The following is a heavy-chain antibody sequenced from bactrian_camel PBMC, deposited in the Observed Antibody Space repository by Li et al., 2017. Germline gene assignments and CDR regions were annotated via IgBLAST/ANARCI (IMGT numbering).Heavy chain of an antibody. D-gene: IGHD3*01. CDR1: GYPINANC. Sequence: VQLVESGGGSVQAGGSLRLSCPASGYPINANCMAWFRQAPGKEREGVAGMNFYLGTTYYADSVKGRFTFSHDAVKHAAYLQMDSLKPEDSAMYYCALDSTYCGDMRTSLEVRDFRNWGQGTQVTVS. CDR3: ALDSTYCGDMRTSLEVRDFRN. CDR2: MNFYLGTT. V-gene: IGHV3S66*01. J-gene: IGHJ6*01.